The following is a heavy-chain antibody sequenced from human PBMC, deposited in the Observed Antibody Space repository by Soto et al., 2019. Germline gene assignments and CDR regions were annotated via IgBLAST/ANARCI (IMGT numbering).Heavy chain of an antibody. CDR3: ARAHYCPSSGNFHVIIFDP. CDR2: IYHSGTT. Sequence: SETLSLTCTVSRGSIGAVGSSWSWIRQPPGGGLEWIGYIYHSGTTLFNPSLKARLTMSLDWSNNQFSLILNSVTAADTAVYYCARAHYCPSSGNFHVIIFDPWGQGTQVTSPQ. CDR1: RGSIGAVGSS. J-gene: IGHJ5*02. V-gene: IGHV4-30-2*01. D-gene: IGHD3-10*01.